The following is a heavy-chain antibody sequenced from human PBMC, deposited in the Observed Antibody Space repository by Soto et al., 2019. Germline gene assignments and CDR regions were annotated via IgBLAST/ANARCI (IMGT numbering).Heavy chain of an antibody. CDR2: INVGNGNT. D-gene: IGHD2-21*02. V-gene: IGHV1-3*01. CDR3: ARSIVVVTAADY. J-gene: IGHJ4*02. Sequence: ASVKVSCKASGYTFTSYAMHWVRQAPGQRLEWMGWINVGNGNTKYSQKFQGRVTTTRDTSASTAYMELSSLRSEDTAVYYCARSIVVVTAADYWGQGTLVTVSS. CDR1: GYTFTSYA.